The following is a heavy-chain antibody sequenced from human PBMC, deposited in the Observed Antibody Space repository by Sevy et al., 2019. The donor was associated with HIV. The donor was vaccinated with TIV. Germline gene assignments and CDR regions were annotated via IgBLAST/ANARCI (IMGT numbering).Heavy chain of an antibody. CDR2: IKQDGSKK. J-gene: IGHJ4*02. CDR1: GFTFSDSW. CDR3: ARLKLHYDPYYFDL. D-gene: IGHD3-16*01. V-gene: IGHV3-7*01. Sequence: GGSLRLSCAASGFTFSDSWMSWVRQAPEKGLEWVANIKQDGSKKYYVDSVKGRFIVSRDNAKKSLYLEMSSLRAEDTAVYYCARLKLHYDPYYFDLWGQGTLLTVSS.